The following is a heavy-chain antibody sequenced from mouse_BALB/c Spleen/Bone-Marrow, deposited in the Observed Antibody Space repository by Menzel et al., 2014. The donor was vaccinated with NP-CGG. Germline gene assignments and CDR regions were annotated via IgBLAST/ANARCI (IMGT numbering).Heavy chain of an antibody. CDR3: ARWLLPYGLDY. V-gene: IGHV14-3*02. CDR1: GFNIKDTY. J-gene: IGHJ4*01. CDR2: IDPANGNT. D-gene: IGHD2-3*01. Sequence: VQLQQSGAELVKPGASVKLSCTASGFNIKDTYMHWVKQRPEQGLERIGRIDPANGNTKYDPKFQGRATITAGTSSNTAYLQLSSLTSEDTAVYYCARWLLPYGLDYWGQGTSVTVSS.